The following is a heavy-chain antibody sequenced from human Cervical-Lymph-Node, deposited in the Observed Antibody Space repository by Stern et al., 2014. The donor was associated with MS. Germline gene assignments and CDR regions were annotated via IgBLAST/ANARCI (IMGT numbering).Heavy chain of an antibody. CDR2: ITWDGDST. CDR3: GRSHVDTALGIDS. D-gene: IGHD5-18*01. CDR1: GFSFDDYN. V-gene: IGHV3-43*01. J-gene: IGHJ4*02. Sequence: VQLVESGGGVVQPGGSPRLSCAASGFSFDDYNMHWVRQPQGKGLEWVSLITWDGDSTYYADSVKGRFTISRDKTKNSLYLQMNSLRSEDSALYYCGRSHVDTALGIDSWGQGTLVTVSS.